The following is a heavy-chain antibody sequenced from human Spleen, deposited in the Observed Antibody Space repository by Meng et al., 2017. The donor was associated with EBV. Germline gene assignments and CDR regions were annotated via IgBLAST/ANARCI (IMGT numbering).Heavy chain of an antibody. CDR3: ASYTSKGYAIDY. D-gene: IGHD5-12*01. V-gene: IGHV1-3*01. CDR2: IYAGDGST. CDR1: GYTFSTSA. J-gene: IGHJ4*02. Sequence: GQLVQSGAEVKKPGASVKLSCKASGYTFSTSAMHWVRQAPGQRLEWMGWIYAGDGSTKYSQRLQDRVTITRDTSASTSYMELSSLGSEDTAVYYCASYTSKGYAIDYWGRGTLVTVSS.